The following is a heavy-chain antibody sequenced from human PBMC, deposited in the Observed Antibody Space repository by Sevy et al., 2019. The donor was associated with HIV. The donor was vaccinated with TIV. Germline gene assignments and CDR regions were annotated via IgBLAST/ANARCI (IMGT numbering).Heavy chain of an antibody. V-gene: IGHV3-33*08. J-gene: IGHJ4*02. D-gene: IGHD3-22*01. CDR3: ARGGYYYDNAAYYALDS. CDR2: IWSDGAYQ. Sequence: GGSLRLSCAASGFAFSNYAMHWVRQAPGKGMEWVAIIWSDGAYQYHGDSVKGRFTISRDNSKNTLYLQMNNVRVEDTAVYYCARGGYYYDNAAYYALDSWGQGTLVTVSS. CDR1: GFAFSNYA.